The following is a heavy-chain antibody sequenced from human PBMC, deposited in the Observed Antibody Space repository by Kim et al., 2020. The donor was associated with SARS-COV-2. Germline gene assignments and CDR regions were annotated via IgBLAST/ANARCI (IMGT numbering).Heavy chain of an antibody. CDR2: ISPSAGST. J-gene: IGHJ4*02. CDR3: ARDNGGYYFDY. Sequence: ASVKVSCKASGYTFISYYMHWVRQAPGRGLEWMGVISPSAGSTTYAQKFQGRVTVTRDTSTSTVYMELSSLRSEDTAVYYCARDNGGYYFDYWGQGTLVTVSS. D-gene: IGHD2-8*01. V-gene: IGHV1-46*01. CDR1: GYTFISYY.